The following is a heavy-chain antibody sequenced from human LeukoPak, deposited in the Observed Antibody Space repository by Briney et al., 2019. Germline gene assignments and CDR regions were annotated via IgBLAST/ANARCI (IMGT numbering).Heavy chain of an antibody. Sequence: SETLSLTCAVYGGSFSGYYWSWIRQPSGKGLEWIGEINHSGSTNYNPSLKSRVTISVDTSKNQFSLKLSSVTAADTAVYYCARGALHYDILTGTRIASGYYYYGMDVWGKGTTVTVSS. CDR3: ARGALHYDILTGTRIASGYYYYGMDV. J-gene: IGHJ6*04. CDR2: INHSGST. D-gene: IGHD3-9*01. CDR1: GGSFSGYY. V-gene: IGHV4-34*01.